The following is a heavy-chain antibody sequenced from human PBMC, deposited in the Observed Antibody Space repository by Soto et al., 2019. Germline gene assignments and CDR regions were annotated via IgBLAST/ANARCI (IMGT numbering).Heavy chain of an antibody. Sequence: VQLQESGPGLVKPSQTLSLTCTVSGGSISGGVYYWSWIRQPPGKGLEWFGYIFDSGRTYYNPSLYSRVIISGDTSKNQFSLRLSYVTAADTAVYYCAREIIPLTTDWYFDLWGRGTLVTVSS. D-gene: IGHD4-4*01. V-gene: IGHV4-30-4*01. J-gene: IGHJ2*01. CDR3: AREIIPLTTDWYFDL. CDR2: IFDSGRT. CDR1: GGSISGGVYY.